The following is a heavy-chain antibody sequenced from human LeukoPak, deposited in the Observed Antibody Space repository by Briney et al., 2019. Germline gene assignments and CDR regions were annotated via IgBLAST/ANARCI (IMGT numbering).Heavy chain of an antibody. CDR3: ARAPVYGGNSYGMDV. J-gene: IGHJ6*02. D-gene: IGHD4-23*01. V-gene: IGHV4-59*01. CDR1: GGSFSGYY. Sequence: PSETLSLTCAVYGGSFSGYYWSWIRQPPRKGLEWIGYIYYSGSTNYNPSLKSRVTISVDTSKNQFSLKLSSVTAADTAVYYCARAPVYGGNSYGMDVWGQGTTVTVSS. CDR2: IYYSGST.